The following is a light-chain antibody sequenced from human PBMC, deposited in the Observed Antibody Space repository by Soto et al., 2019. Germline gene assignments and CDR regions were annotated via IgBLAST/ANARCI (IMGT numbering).Light chain of an antibody. J-gene: IGKJ3*01. Sequence: EIVLTQSPGTLSLSPGERATLACRASQSVRSSYLAWYQQKPGQAPRLLIYGASTKATGIPDRFSGSGSGTDVTLTIIRLEPEDFAVYYCQQYGSSPRFTFGPGTKVEIK. CDR3: QQYGSSPRFT. CDR1: QSVRSSY. V-gene: IGKV3-20*01. CDR2: GAS.